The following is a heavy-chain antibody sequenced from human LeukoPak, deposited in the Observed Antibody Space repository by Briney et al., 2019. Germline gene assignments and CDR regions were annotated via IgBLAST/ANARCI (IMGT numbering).Heavy chain of an antibody. Sequence: GESLEISCQGSGYTFASYWISWLRQMPGKGLEWMGVIYPGDSDTRYSPSFQGQVTISADKSISTVYLQWSSLKASDTAMYYCARRPCGTCGFDPWGQGTLVTVSS. CDR1: GYTFASYW. CDR3: ARRPCGTCGFDP. CDR2: IYPGDSDT. D-gene: IGHD2-15*01. V-gene: IGHV5-51*01. J-gene: IGHJ5*02.